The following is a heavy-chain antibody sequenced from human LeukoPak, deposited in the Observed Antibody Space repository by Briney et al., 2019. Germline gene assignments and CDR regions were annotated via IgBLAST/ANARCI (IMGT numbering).Heavy chain of an antibody. D-gene: IGHD6-19*01. V-gene: IGHV3-23*01. CDR3: AKVRAVAGTIDY. J-gene: IGHJ4*02. CDR2: ISSSGGST. CDR1: GFTFSSYA. Sequence: GGSLRLSCAASGFTFSSYAMSWVRQAPGKGLEWVSAISSSGGSTYYADSVKGRFTISRDNSKNTLYLQMNSLRAEDTAVYYCAKVRAVAGTIDYWGQGTLVTVSS.